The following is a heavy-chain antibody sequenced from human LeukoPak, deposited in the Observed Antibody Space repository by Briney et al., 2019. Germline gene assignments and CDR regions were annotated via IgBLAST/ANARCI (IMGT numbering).Heavy chain of an antibody. V-gene: IGHV3-48*02. Sequence: GGSLRLSCAASGFTFNSYNMNWVRQAPGKGLERVSYISSDSSTIFYADSVKGRFTISRDNVKNSLFLQLNSLRDEDTAVYYCARDEDALGGQGPLVTVSS. CDR1: GFTFNSYN. CDR3: ARDEDAL. J-gene: IGHJ4*02. CDR2: ISSDSSTI.